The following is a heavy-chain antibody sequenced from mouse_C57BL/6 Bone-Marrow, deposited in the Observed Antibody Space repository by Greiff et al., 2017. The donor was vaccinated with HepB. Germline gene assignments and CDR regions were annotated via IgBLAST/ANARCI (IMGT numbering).Heavy chain of an antibody. CDR2: ISSGGSYT. Sequence: EVKLMESGGDLVKPGGSLKLSCAASGFTFSSYGMSWVRQTPDKRLEWVATISSGGSYTYYPDSVKGRFTISRDNAKNTLYLQMSSLKSEDTAMYYCARFDYDAWFAYWGQGTLVTVSA. CDR3: ARFDYDAWFAY. V-gene: IGHV5-6*01. J-gene: IGHJ3*01. D-gene: IGHD2-4*01. CDR1: GFTFSSYG.